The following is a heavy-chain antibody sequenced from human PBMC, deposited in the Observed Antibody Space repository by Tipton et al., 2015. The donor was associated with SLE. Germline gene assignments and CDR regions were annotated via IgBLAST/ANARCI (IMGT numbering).Heavy chain of an antibody. V-gene: IGHV4-39*07. Sequence: TLSLTCTVSGGSISSSSYYWGWIRQPPGKGLEWIGSIYHSGSTYYNPSLKSRVTISVDTSKNQFSLKLSSVTAADTAVYYCARDGGGHIPMVRGPDDAFDIWGQGTMVTVSS. CDR3: ARDGGGHIPMVRGPDDAFDI. J-gene: IGHJ3*02. CDR2: IYHSGST. CDR1: GGSISSSSYY. D-gene: IGHD3-10*01.